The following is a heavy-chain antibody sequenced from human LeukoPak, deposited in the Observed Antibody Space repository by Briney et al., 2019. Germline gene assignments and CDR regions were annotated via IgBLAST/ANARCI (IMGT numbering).Heavy chain of an antibody. V-gene: IGHV3-48*03. Sequence: PGRSLRLSCAASGFTFSSYEMNWVRQAPGKGLEWVSYISSSGSTTYYAASVKGRFTISRDNAKNSLYLQMNSLRVEDTAVYYCASQKGRIAVAVDYWGQGTLVTVSS. CDR1: GFTFSSYE. J-gene: IGHJ4*02. CDR2: ISSSGSTT. CDR3: ASQKGRIAVAVDY. D-gene: IGHD6-19*01.